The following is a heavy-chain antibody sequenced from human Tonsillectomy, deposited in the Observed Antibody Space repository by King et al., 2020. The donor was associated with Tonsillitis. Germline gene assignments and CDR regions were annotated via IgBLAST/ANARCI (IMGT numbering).Heavy chain of an antibody. CDR2: IDWDDDK. CDR3: VRIKNDFWSGYADY. Sequence: TLKESGPALVKPTQTLTLTCTFSGFSLSTSAMCVSWIRQPPGKALEWLALIDWDDDKYYSTSLKTRLTISKDTSKNQVVLTMTNMDPVDTATYYCVRIKNDFWSGYADYWGQGTLVTVSS. CDR1: GFSLSTSAMC. V-gene: IGHV2-70*01. D-gene: IGHD3-3*01. J-gene: IGHJ4*02.